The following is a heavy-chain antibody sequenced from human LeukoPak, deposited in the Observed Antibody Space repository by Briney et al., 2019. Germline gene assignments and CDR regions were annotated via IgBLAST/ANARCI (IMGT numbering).Heavy chain of an antibody. CDR2: ISYDGSNK. CDR1: GFAFNRYI. CDR3: ARGRKLRYFDWLSSTPLTYYYGMDV. V-gene: IGHV3-30-3*01. J-gene: IGHJ6*02. D-gene: IGHD3-9*01. Sequence: GSLRLSCAASGFAFNRYIVQWVRQAPGKGLEWVAVISYDGSNKYYADSVKGRFTISRDNSKNTLYLQMNSLRAEDTAVYYCARGRKLRYFDWLSSTPLTYYYGMDVWGQGTTVTVSS.